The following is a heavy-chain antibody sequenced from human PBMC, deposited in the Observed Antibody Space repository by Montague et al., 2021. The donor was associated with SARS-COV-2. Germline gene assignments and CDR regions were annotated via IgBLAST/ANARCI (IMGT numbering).Heavy chain of an antibody. CDR3: AKGGERITMIVVVITLADFDY. Sequence: SLRLSCAASGFTFSSYAMSWVCQAPGKGLEWVSGISDSGGSTYYADSVKGRFTISRDNSKNTLYLQMNSLRAEDTAVYYCAKGGERITMIVVVITLADFDYWGQGTLVTVSS. V-gene: IGHV3-23*01. CDR2: ISDSGGST. CDR1: GFTFSSYA. D-gene: IGHD3-22*01. J-gene: IGHJ4*02.